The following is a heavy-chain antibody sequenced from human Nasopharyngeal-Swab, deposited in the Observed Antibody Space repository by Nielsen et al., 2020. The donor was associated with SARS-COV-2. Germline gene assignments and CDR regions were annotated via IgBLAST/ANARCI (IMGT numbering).Heavy chain of an antibody. CDR3: VREGGTSGRAGYFDH. D-gene: IGHD2-8*01. J-gene: IGHJ4*02. CDR2: ISHDGDVK. CDR1: GFSITSYG. Sequence: GESLKISCAASGFSITSYGMQWVRQAPGKGLEWVALISHDGDVKYYADSVKGRFTISRDTYENTLHLQLNSLREDDTAVYYCVREGGTSGRAGYFDHWGQGTRVTVTS. V-gene: IGHV3-30*03.